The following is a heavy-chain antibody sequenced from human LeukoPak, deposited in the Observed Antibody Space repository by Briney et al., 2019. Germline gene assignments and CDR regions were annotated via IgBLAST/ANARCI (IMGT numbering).Heavy chain of an antibody. Sequence: SETLSLTCTVSGGSISTYYWSWIRQPAGKGLEWIGRIHTSGNTDYNPSLKSRVTMSVDTSKNQFSLKLSSVTAADTAVYYCAREGSMTARPFVSIDYVGQGTLVTISS. J-gene: IGHJ4*02. CDR1: GGSISTYY. D-gene: IGHD6-6*01. CDR2: IHTSGNT. V-gene: IGHV4-4*07. CDR3: AREGSMTARPFVSIDY.